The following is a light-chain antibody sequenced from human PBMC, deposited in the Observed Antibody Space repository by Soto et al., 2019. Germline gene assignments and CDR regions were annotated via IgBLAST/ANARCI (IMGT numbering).Light chain of an antibody. J-gene: IGLJ1*01. CDR2: DVS. Sequence: QSVLTQPASVSGYPGQSITISCTGTSSDIGYYNYVSWYQQHPGKAPKVMIYDVSNRPSGVSNRFSGSKSANTASLTISGLQAGDEADYHCSAYTTSSTVVFGSGTKVTVL. V-gene: IGLV2-14*03. CDR1: SSDIGYYNY. CDR3: SAYTTSSTVV.